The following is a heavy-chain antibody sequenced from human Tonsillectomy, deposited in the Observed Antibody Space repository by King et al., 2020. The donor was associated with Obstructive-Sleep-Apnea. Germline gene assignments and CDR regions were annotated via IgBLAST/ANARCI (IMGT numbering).Heavy chain of an antibody. CDR2: INPNSGGT. J-gene: IGHJ4*02. Sequence: VQLVESGAEVKKPGASVKVSCKASGYTFTGYYMHWVRQAPGQGREWMGWINPNSGGTNYAQKFQGRVTMTRDTSISTAYMELSRLRSDVTAVYYCARDYYDSSGFTRMFDYWGQGTLVTVSS. CDR3: ARDYYDSSGFTRMFDY. CDR1: GYTFTGYY. V-gene: IGHV1-2*02. D-gene: IGHD3-22*01.